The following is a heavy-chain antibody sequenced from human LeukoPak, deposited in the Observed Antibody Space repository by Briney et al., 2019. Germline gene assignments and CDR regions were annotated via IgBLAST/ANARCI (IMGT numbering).Heavy chain of an antibody. Sequence: SETLSLTCTVSGGSISSYYWSWIRQPPGKGLEWIGYIYYSGSTNYNPSLKSRVTISVDTSKNQFSLKLSSVTAADTAVYYCARAGRRYDFWSGYYTGYFDYWGQGTLVTVSS. CDR1: GGSISSYY. CDR3: ARAGRRYDFWSGYYTGYFDY. D-gene: IGHD3-3*01. CDR2: IYYSGST. J-gene: IGHJ4*02. V-gene: IGHV4-59*01.